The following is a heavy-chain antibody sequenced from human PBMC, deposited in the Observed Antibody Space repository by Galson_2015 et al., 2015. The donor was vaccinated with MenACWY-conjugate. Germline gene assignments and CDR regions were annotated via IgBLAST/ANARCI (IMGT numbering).Heavy chain of an antibody. Sequence: SLRLSCAASRFTFGDYYMSWVRRPPGKGLELLSYISGGGQTRNDADSLKGRFTISRGNAKQSLYRQVNNLRAADTAVYYCAREVSLVAVRVTPGWVDTWGQGSLVPVSS. CDR3: AREVSLVAVRVTPGWVDT. J-gene: IGHJ5*02. CDR1: RFTFGDYY. D-gene: IGHD2-15*01. V-gene: IGHV3-11*01. CDR2: ISGGGQTR.